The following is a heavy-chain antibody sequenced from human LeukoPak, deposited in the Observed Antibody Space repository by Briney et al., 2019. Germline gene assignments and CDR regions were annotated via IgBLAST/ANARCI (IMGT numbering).Heavy chain of an antibody. CDR3: ARDHLAAAGVDY. J-gene: IGHJ4*02. Sequence: ASVKVSCKASGYTFTSYYMHWVRQAPGQGLEWTGTINPSGGSTSYAQKFQGRVTMTRDTSTSTVYMELSSLRSEDTAVYYCARDHLAAAGVDYWGQGTLVTVSS. CDR1: GYTFTSYY. D-gene: IGHD6-13*01. V-gene: IGHV1-46*01. CDR2: INPSGGST.